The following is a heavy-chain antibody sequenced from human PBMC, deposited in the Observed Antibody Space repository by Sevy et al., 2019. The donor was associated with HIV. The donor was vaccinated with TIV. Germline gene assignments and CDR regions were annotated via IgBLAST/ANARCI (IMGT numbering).Heavy chain of an antibody. Sequence: GGSLRLSCAASGFTFSSYAMNWVRQAPGKGLEWVSSISGIDDTTYYADSVKGRFTISRDNSRNTLYVQMNSLRAEDTAVYYCTTDLSHDDFWNDGMDVWGQGTTVTVSS. CDR2: ISGIDDTT. V-gene: IGHV3-23*01. D-gene: IGHD3-3*01. CDR1: GFTFSSYA. CDR3: TTDLSHDDFWNDGMDV. J-gene: IGHJ6*02.